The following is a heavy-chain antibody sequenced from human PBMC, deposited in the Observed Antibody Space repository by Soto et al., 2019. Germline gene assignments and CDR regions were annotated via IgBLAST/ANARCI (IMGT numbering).Heavy chain of an antibody. CDR2: IYYSGIT. V-gene: IGHV4-39*01. J-gene: IGHJ5*02. D-gene: IGHD2-2*01. Sequence: ASETLSLTCTVSGGSISSSSYYWGWIRQPPGKGLEWIGSIYYSGITYYNPSLKRRVTISVYTSKNQFSLKLSSVTAADTSVYYCARRVVVAPNWFDPWGQGTLVTVSS. CDR1: GGSISSSSYY. CDR3: ARRVVVAPNWFDP.